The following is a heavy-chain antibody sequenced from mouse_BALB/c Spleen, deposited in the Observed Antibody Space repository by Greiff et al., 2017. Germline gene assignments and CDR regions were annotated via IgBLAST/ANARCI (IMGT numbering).Heavy chain of an antibody. V-gene: IGHV5-6-5*01. CDR1: GFTFSSYA. D-gene: IGHD1-2*01. Sequence: LQQSGGGLVKPGGSLKLSCAASGFTFSSYAMSWVRQTPEKRLEWVASISSGGSTYYPDSVKGRFTISRDNARNILYLQMSSLRSEDTAMYYCASPFITTATGAMDYWGQGTSVTVSS. CDR2: ISSGGST. CDR3: ASPFITTATGAMDY. J-gene: IGHJ4*01.